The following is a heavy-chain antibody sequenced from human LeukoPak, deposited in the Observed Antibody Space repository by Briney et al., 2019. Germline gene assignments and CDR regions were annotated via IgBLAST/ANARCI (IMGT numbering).Heavy chain of an antibody. Sequence: GGSLRLSCAASGFTFGSYSMNWVRQAPGKGLEWASSISSSSSYIYYADSVKGRFTISRDNAKNSLYLQMNSLRAEDTAVYYCASPYSSRWYELCYWGQGTLVTVSS. J-gene: IGHJ4*02. CDR3: ASPYSSRWYELCY. V-gene: IGHV3-21*01. CDR1: GFTFGSYS. D-gene: IGHD6-13*01. CDR2: ISSSSSYI.